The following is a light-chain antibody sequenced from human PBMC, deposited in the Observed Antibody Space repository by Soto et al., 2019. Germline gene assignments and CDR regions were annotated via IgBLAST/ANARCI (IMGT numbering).Light chain of an antibody. CDR1: SSDVGGYNY. Sequence: QSALTQPASVSGSPGQSITISCTGTSSDVGGYNYVSWYQQHPGKAPKLMIYEVSNRPSGVSNRSSGSKSGNTASLTISGLQAEDEADYYCSSYTSSSLYVFGTGTKLTV. J-gene: IGLJ1*01. CDR2: EVS. CDR3: SSYTSSSLYV. V-gene: IGLV2-14*01.